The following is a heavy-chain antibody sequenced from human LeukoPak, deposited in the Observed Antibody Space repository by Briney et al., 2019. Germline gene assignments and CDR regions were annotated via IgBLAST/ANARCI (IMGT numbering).Heavy chain of an antibody. Sequence: ASVKVSCKASGYTFTIYYMHWVRQAPGQGLEWMGRINPNSGATSYAQRFQGRVTMTRDTSISTAYMELSGLTSDDTAVYYCARNPPYCTSTSCYNDYWGQGTLVTVSS. CDR1: GYTFTIYY. CDR2: INPNSGAT. V-gene: IGHV1-2*02. CDR3: ARNPPYCTSTSCYNDY. J-gene: IGHJ4*02. D-gene: IGHD2-2*02.